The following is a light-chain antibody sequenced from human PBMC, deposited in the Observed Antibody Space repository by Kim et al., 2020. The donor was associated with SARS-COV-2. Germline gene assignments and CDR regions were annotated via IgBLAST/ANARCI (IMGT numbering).Light chain of an antibody. V-gene: IGKV4-1*01. CDR2: WAS. CDR3: QQYYSTPHT. J-gene: IGKJ2*01. CDR1: QSVLYSSNNRNY. Sequence: ATINCKSSQSVLYSSNNRNYLAWYQQKPGQPPKLLIDWASTRESGVPDRFGGSGSGTDFTLTISSLQAEDVAVYYCQQYYSTPHTFGQGTKLEI.